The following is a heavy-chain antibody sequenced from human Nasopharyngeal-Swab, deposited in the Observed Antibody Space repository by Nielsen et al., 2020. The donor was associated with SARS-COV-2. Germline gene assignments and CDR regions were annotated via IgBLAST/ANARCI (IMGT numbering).Heavy chain of an antibody. V-gene: IGHV1-8*01. CDR2: MNPNSGNT. CDR1: GYTFTSYD. CDR3: ARDLLYSSSWTQYYYMDV. D-gene: IGHD6-13*01. Sequence: ASVKVSCKASGYTFTSYDINWVRQATGQGLEWMGWMNPNSGNTGYAQKFQGRVTMTRDTSTSTVYMELSSLRSEDTAVYYCARDLLYSSSWTQYYYMDVWGKGTTVTVSS. J-gene: IGHJ6*03.